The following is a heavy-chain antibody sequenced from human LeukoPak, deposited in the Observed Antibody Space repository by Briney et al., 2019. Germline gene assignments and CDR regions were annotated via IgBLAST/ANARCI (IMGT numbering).Heavy chain of an antibody. Sequence: PGGSLRLSCAVSGLTLSNYSMNWVRQAPGKGLEWISYISGSGFTIHYADSVKGRFTISRDNAKNSLYLQMNSLRAEDTAVYYCARDPYSGNYGNYYYYYMDVWGKGTTVTISS. J-gene: IGHJ6*03. CDR1: GLTLSNYS. CDR2: ISGSGFTI. D-gene: IGHD1-26*01. CDR3: ARDPYSGNYGNYYYYYMDV. V-gene: IGHV3-48*01.